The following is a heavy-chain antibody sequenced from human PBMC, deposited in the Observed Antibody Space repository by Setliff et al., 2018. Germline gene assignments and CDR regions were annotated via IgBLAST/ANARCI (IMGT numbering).Heavy chain of an antibody. CDR1: GASISGDGYY. Sequence: SETLSLTCIVSGASISGDGYYWSWLRQPAGKRLEWIGHFYSSGATDYNLSLKSRVTISLDTSKNQFSLNPTSVTAADTAVYYCARATSGWYSAYYYYMDVWGKGTTVTVSS. D-gene: IGHD6-19*01. J-gene: IGHJ6*03. CDR2: FYSSGAT. V-gene: IGHV4-61*09. CDR3: ARATSGWYSAYYYYMDV.